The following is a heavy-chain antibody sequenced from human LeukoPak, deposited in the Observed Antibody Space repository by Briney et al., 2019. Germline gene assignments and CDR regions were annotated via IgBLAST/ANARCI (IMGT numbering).Heavy chain of an antibody. CDR3: ARVAVNNYYDSSGYLAFDI. V-gene: IGHV1-69*01. CDR2: IIPIFGTA. CDR1: GGTFSSYA. D-gene: IGHD3-22*01. Sequence: SVKVSCKASGGTFSSYAISWVRQAPGQGLEWMGGIIPIFGTANYAQKFQGRVTITADESTSTAYLELSSLRSEDTAVYYCARVAVNNYYDSSGYLAFDIWGQGTMVTVSS. J-gene: IGHJ3*02.